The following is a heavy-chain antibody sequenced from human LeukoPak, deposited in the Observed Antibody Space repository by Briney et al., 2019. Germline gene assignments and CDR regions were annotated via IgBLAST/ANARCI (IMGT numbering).Heavy chain of an antibody. J-gene: IGHJ4*02. V-gene: IGHV3-11*01. CDR1: GFTFSDYY. CDR3: ASHTYYYDSSGYPTRGPFDY. D-gene: IGHD3-22*01. Sequence: GGSLRLFCAASGFTFSDYYMSWIRQAPGKGLEWVSYISSSGSTIYYADSVKGRFTISRDNAKNSLYLQMNSLRAEDTAVYYCASHTYYYDSSGYPTRGPFDYWGQGTLVTVSS. CDR2: ISSSGSTI.